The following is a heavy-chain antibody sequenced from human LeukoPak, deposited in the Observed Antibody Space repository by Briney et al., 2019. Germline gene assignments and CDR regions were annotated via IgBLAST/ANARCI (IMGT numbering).Heavy chain of an antibody. Sequence: AETLSLTCTVSGGSFSSSRYYRGWIRQPPGKGLEWIGRIYYTGTTYYNPSLKSRVTISVDTPKSQFSLKLSSVTAADTAVYYCASMTYYFGSGSYSAIDYWGQGTLVTVSS. J-gene: IGHJ4*02. CDR2: IYYTGTT. CDR1: GGSFSSSRYY. D-gene: IGHD3-10*01. CDR3: ASMTYYFGSGSYSAIDY. V-gene: IGHV4-39*01.